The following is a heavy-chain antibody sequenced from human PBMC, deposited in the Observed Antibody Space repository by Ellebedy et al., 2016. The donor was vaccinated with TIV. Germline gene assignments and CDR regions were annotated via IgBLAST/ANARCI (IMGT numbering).Heavy chain of an antibody. J-gene: IGHJ6*02. CDR2: IIPIFGTA. V-gene: IGHV1-69*13. D-gene: IGHD3-9*01. CDR3: ARDRAQHFDWLGETPPTEQQPYGMDV. CDR1: GGTFSSYA. Sequence: SVKVSCXASGGTFSSYAISWVRQAPGQGLEWMGGIIPIFGTANYAQKFQGRVTITADESTSTAYMELSSLRSEDTAVYYCARDRAQHFDWLGETPPTEQQPYGMDVWGQGTTVTVSS.